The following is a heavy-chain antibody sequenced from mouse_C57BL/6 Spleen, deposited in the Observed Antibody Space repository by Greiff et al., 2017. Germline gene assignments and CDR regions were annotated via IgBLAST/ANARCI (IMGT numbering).Heavy chain of an antibody. Sequence: VHVKQSGPELVKPGASVKISCKASGYSFTDYNMNWVKQSNGKSLEWIGVINPNYGTTSYNQKFKGKATLTVDQSSSTAYMQLNSLTSEDSAVYYCAREESFDGYYVAMDYWGQGTSVTVSS. CDR2: INPNYGTT. CDR1: GYSFTDYN. V-gene: IGHV1-39*01. D-gene: IGHD2-3*01. CDR3: AREESFDGYYVAMDY. J-gene: IGHJ4*01.